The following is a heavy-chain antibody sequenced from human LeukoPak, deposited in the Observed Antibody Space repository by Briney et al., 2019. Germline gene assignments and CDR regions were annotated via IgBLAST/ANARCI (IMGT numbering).Heavy chain of an antibody. CDR1: GFTFSSYG. Sequence: GRSLRLSCAASGFTFSSYGMHWVRQAPGKGLEWVAVISYDGSNKYYADSVKGRFTISRDNSKNTLYLQMNSLRAEDTAVYYCAKGDAFVIWGQGTMVTVSS. J-gene: IGHJ3*02. CDR2: ISYDGSNK. CDR3: AKGDAFVI. V-gene: IGHV3-30*18.